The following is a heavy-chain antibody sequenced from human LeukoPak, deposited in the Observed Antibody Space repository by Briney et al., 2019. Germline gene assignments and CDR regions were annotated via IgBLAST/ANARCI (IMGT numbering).Heavy chain of an antibody. D-gene: IGHD3-22*01. CDR2: IIPIFGTR. V-gene: IGHV1-69*05. J-gene: IGHJ3*02. CDR1: GGTFTSYA. CDR3: ARDTRRQSSSGYYLMDAFDI. Sequence: SVKVSCKASGGTFTSYAISWVRQAPGQGLEWMGRIIPIFGTRNYAQKFQGRVTIITDESTSTAYMELSSLRSEDTAVYYCARDTRRQSSSGYYLMDAFDIWGQGTMVTVSS.